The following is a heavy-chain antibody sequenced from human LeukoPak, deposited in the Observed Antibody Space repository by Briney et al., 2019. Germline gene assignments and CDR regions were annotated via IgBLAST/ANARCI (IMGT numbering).Heavy chain of an antibody. V-gene: IGHV4-59*08. D-gene: IGHD3-9*01. CDR2: IYYSGST. J-gene: IGHJ4*02. CDR3: ARHVWETGWLDY. CDR1: GDSISSYY. Sequence: SETLSLTCTVSGDSISSYYWSWIQQPPGKGLEWIGYIYYSGSTNYNPSLKSRVTISVDTSKNQFSLRLSSVTAADTAVYYCARHVWETGWLDYWGQGTLVTVSS.